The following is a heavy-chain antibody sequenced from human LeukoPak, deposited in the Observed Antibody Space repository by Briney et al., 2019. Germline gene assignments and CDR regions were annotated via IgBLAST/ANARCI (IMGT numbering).Heavy chain of an antibody. D-gene: IGHD3-10*01. V-gene: IGHV3-48*01. CDR3: ARWALYYNYYMDV. Sequence: SGGALRLSCAASGFTFSSYTMNWVRQAPGKGLEWVSYISSSSNTIYYADSVKGRFTISGDNAKNSLYLQMNSLRAEDTAVYYCARWALYYNYYMDVWGKGTTVTVSS. J-gene: IGHJ6*03. CDR1: GFTFSSYT. CDR2: ISSSSNTI.